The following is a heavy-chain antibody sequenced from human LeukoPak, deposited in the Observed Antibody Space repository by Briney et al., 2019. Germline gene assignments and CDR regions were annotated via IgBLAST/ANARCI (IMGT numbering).Heavy chain of an antibody. D-gene: IGHD3-3*01. V-gene: IGHV4-39*01. CDR1: GGSISSGDYY. Sequence: KPSQTLSLTCTVSGGSISSGDYYWSWIRQPPGKGLEWIGSIYYSGSTYYNPSLKSRVTISVDTSKNQFSLKLSSVTAADTAVYYCATSIVLEWLFFDYWGQGTLVTVSS. CDR2: IYYSGST. CDR3: ATSIVLEWLFFDY. J-gene: IGHJ4*02.